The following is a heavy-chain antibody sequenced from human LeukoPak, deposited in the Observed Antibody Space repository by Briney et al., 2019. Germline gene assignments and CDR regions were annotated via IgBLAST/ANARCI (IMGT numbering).Heavy chain of an antibody. CDR3: ARGYYYDSSGSFDY. Sequence: ASVKVSCKASGGTFSSYAISWVRQAPGQGLEWMGGIIPIFGTANYAQKFQGRVTITADESTGTAYMELSSLRSEDTAVCYCARGYYYDSSGSFDYWGQGTLVTVSS. D-gene: IGHD3-22*01. V-gene: IGHV1-69*01. J-gene: IGHJ4*02. CDR1: GGTFSSYA. CDR2: IIPIFGTA.